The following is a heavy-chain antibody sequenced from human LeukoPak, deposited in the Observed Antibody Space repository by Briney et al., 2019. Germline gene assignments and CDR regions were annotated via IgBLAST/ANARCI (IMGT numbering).Heavy chain of an antibody. D-gene: IGHD6-13*01. CDR1: GDSISSYY. J-gene: IGHJ4*02. CDR3: ARVGHIVAAGTYDY. V-gene: IGHV4-59*12. Sequence: SETLSLTCTVSGDSISSYYWSWIRQPPGKGLEWIGNIFYSGSPNYNPSLKSRVTTSFDTSKNRFSLKLSFVTAADAAVYYCARVGHIVAAGTYDYWGQGTLVTVSS. CDR2: IFYSGSP.